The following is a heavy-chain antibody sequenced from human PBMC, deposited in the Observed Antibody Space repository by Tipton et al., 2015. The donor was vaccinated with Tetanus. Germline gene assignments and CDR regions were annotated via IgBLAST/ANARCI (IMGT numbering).Heavy chain of an antibody. J-gene: IGHJ4*02. D-gene: IGHD3-3*01. CDR2: VSYSGRT. CDR1: GGSVRSGDYS. Sequence: TLSLTCIVSGGSVRSGDYSWNWIRQPPGKGLEWLAYVSYSGRTNSNYSLKSRITISQDTSKNQFSLRLTSVTAADTAVYYCARANYDFPKKGPFDSWGPGSLVIVSS. V-gene: IGHV4-61*08. CDR3: ARANYDFPKKGPFDS.